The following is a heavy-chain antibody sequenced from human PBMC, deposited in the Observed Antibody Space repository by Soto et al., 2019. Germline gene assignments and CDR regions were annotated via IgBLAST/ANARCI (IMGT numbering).Heavy chain of an antibody. CDR1: GYTFTDYY. V-gene: IGHV1-2*02. J-gene: IGHJ6*02. CDR2: ISSYNGVT. D-gene: IGHD6-13*01. Sequence: ASVKVSCKASGYTFTDYYMHWLRQSPGQGLEWMGWISSYNGVTHYAPKFQGRVTMARDTSINTAFMELSRLRSDDSAMYYCARQTAGTNCYYGMDVWGQGTTVTVSS. CDR3: ARQTAGTNCYYGMDV.